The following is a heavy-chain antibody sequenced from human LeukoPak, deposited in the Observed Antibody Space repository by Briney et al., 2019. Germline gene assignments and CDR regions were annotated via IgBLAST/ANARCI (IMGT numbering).Heavy chain of an antibody. Sequence: SETLSLTCTVSGGSISSSDYYWSWIPQHPGKGLEWVGFIYYSGSTYYNPSLKSRLTISVDTSKNQFSVKLSSVTAADTAVYYCARTDDSGYYSGYWGQGTLVTVSS. J-gene: IGHJ4*02. CDR3: ARTDDSGYYSGY. CDR1: GGSISSSDYY. CDR2: IYYSGST. V-gene: IGHV4-31*03. D-gene: IGHD3-22*01.